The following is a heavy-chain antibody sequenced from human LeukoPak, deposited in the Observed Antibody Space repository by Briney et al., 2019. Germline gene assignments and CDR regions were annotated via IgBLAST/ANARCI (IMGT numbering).Heavy chain of an antibody. V-gene: IGHV1-2*02. J-gene: IGHJ4*02. CDR3: ARDSSYGKVTNFDY. Sequence: SSVKVSCTASGYTFTGYYMQWVRQAPGQGLEWMGWINPNSGGTNYAQKFQGRVTMTRDTSISTAYMELSRLRSDDTAVYYCARDSSYGKVTNFDYWGQGTLVSVSS. CDR2: INPNSGGT. D-gene: IGHD5-18*01. CDR1: GYTFTGYY.